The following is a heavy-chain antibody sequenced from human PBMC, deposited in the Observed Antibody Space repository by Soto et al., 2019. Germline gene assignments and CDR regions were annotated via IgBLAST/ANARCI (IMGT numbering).Heavy chain of an antibody. Sequence: EVQLVESGGGLVQPGGALRLSCAASGFTFSNYWRHWVRQAPGKGLMWVSRINPDGSRTTYADSVKGRFAISRDNAKNTVFLQMNSLRAEDTAVYYCVRVKLGSYDWFDPWGQGTLVTVSS. J-gene: IGHJ5*02. CDR1: GFTFSNYW. V-gene: IGHV3-74*01. CDR2: INPDGSRT. D-gene: IGHD3-16*01. CDR3: VRVKLGSYDWFDP.